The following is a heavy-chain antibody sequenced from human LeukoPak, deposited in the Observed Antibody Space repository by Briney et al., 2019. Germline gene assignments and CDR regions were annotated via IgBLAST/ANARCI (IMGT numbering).Heavy chain of an antibody. CDR3: AKAANYYGSGWGAFDI. Sequence: GGSLRLSCAASGFTVSSNYMSWVRQAPGKGLEWVSAISGSGGSTYYADSVKGRFTISRDNSKNTLYLQMNSLRAEDTAVYYCAKAANYYGSGWGAFDIWGQGTMVTVSS. J-gene: IGHJ3*02. CDR1: GFTVSSNY. CDR2: ISGSGGST. V-gene: IGHV3-23*01. D-gene: IGHD3-10*01.